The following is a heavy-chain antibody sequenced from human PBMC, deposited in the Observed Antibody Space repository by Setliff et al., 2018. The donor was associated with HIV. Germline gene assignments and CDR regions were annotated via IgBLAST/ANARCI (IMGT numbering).Heavy chain of an antibody. CDR3: ARVVDRDYDFWSAYEY. D-gene: IGHD3-3*01. Sequence: GASVKVSCKSSGYTFTAHHIHWVRQAPGQGPEWVGWIIPKSGETSYAEKFRGRVTMTRDTSLSTAYMELSWLTSDDTAVYYCARVVDRDYDFWSAYEYWGQGTMVTVSS. CDR2: IIPKSGET. V-gene: IGHV1-2*02. CDR1: GYTFTAHH. J-gene: IGHJ4*02.